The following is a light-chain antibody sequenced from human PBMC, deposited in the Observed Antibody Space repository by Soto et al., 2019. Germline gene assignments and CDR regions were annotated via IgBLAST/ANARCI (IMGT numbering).Light chain of an antibody. V-gene: IGLV2-14*01. CDR1: SSDVGGYNY. CDR2: EVT. CDR3: SSYTNFNSHVV. Sequence: QSALTQPASVSGSPGQSITISCTGTSSDVGGYNYVSWYQQHPGKVPKLMIYEVTNRPSGVSNRFSGSKSGNTASLTISGLQAEDEADYYCSSYTNFNSHVVFGGGTKLTVL. J-gene: IGLJ2*01.